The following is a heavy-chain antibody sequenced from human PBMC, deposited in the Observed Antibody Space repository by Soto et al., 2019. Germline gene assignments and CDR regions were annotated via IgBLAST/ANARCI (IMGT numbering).Heavy chain of an antibody. Sequence: GGSLTLSCAASAFTFSSYPMHWVRQAPGKGLEWVAVISYDGSNKYYADSVKGRFTISRDNSKNTLYLQMNSLRAEDTAGYYCERAGDSRQFDYWGQGTLVNVSS. CDR2: ISYDGSNK. V-gene: IGHV3-30-3*01. D-gene: IGHD3-22*01. J-gene: IGHJ4*02. CDR1: AFTFSSYP. CDR3: ERAGDSRQFDY.